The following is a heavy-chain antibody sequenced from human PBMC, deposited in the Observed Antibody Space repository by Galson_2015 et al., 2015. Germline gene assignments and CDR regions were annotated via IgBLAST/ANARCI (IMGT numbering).Heavy chain of an antibody. V-gene: IGHV1-69*02. CDR3: ARVPSLKGSGSYYPTTYYYYYGMDV. CDR1: GGTFSSYT. Sequence: SVKVSCKASGGTFSSYTISWVRQAPGQGLEWMGRIIPILGIANYAQKVQGRVTITADKSTSTAYMELSSLRSEDTAVYYCARVPSLKGSGSYYPTTYYYYYGMDVWGQGTTVTVSS. J-gene: IGHJ6*02. D-gene: IGHD3-10*01. CDR2: IIPILGIA.